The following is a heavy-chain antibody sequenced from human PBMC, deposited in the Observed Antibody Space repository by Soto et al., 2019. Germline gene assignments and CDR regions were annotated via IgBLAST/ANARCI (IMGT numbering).Heavy chain of an antibody. CDR3: AHRLRVYYDSPPPFYY. CDR2: IYWDDDK. D-gene: IGHD3-22*01. CDR1: GFSLSTSGVG. J-gene: IGHJ4*02. Sequence: SGPTLVNPTQTLTLTCTFSGFSLSTSGVGVGWIRQPPGKALEWLALIYWDDDKRYSPSLKSRLTITKDTSKNQVVLTMTNMEPVDTATYYCAHRLRVYYDSPPPFYYSGQGTLVTGSA. V-gene: IGHV2-5*02.